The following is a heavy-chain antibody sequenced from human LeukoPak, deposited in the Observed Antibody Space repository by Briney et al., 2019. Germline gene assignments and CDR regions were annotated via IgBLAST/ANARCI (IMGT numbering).Heavy chain of an antibody. CDR3: ARAGTMIVVGFDY. V-gene: IGHV4-31*03. CDR2: IYYSGST. CDR1: GGSISSGGYY. D-gene: IGHD3-22*01. J-gene: IGHJ4*02. Sequence: PSETLSLTCTVSGGSISSGGYYWRWIRQHPGKGLEWIGYIYYSGSTYYNPTLKSRVTISVDTSKNQFSLKLSSVTAAATAVYYCARAGTMIVVGFDYWGQGTLVTVSS.